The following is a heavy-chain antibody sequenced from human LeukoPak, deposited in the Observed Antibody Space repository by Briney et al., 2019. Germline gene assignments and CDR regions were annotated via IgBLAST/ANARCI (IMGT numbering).Heavy chain of an antibody. V-gene: IGHV4-59*01. CDR2: IYYSGST. CDR3: ARGSYGDYPFDY. J-gene: IGHJ4*02. D-gene: IGHD4-17*01. CDR1: GGSISSYY. Sequence: SETLSLTCTASGGSISSYYWSWIRQPPGKGLEWVGYIYYSGSTNYNPSLKSRVTISVDTTKNQFSLKLSSVTAADTAVYDCARGSYGDYPFDYWGQGTLVTVSS.